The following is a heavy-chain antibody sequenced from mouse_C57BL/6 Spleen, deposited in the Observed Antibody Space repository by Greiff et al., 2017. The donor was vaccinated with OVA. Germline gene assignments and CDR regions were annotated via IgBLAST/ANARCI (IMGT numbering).Heavy chain of an antibody. CDR1: GYAFSSSW. CDR3: ARWQTAQADFDY. Sequence: VQLQQSGPELVKPGASVKISCKASGYAFSSSWMNWVKQRPGKGLEWIGRIYPGDGDTNYNGKFKGKATLTADKSSSTAYMQLSSLTSEDSAVYFCARWQTAQADFDYWGQGTTLTVSS. J-gene: IGHJ2*01. V-gene: IGHV1-82*01. D-gene: IGHD3-2*02. CDR2: IYPGDGDT.